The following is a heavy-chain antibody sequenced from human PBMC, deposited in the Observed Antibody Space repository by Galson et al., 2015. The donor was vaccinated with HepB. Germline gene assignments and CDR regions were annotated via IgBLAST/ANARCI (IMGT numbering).Heavy chain of an antibody. CDR3: AREPYGSGGDAFDI. D-gene: IGHD3-10*01. CDR2: IYSGGST. V-gene: IGHV3-66*02. Sequence: SLRLSCAASGFTVSSNYMSWVRQAPGKGLEWVSVIYSGGSTYYADSVKGRFTISRDNSKNTLYLQMNSLRAEDTAVYYCAREPYGSGGDAFDIWGQGTMVTVSS. J-gene: IGHJ3*02. CDR1: GFTVSSNY.